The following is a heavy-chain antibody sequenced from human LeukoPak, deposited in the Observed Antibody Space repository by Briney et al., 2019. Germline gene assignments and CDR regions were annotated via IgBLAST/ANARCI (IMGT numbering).Heavy chain of an antibody. V-gene: IGHV3-21*01. CDR1: GFTFSSYS. CDR2: ISSSSSYI. J-gene: IGHJ4*02. Sequence: PGGSLRLSCAASGFTFSSYSMNWVRQAPGKGLEWVSSISSSSSYIYYADSVKGRFTISRDNAKNSLYLQMNSLRAEDTAVYYCARDPDTAMVTVDYWGQGTLVTVSS. D-gene: IGHD5-18*01. CDR3: ARDPDTAMVTVDY.